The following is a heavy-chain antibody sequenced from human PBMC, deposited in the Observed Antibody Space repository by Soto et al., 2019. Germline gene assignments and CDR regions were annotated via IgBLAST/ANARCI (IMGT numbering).Heavy chain of an antibody. CDR3: ARGGGVGASTGWD. D-gene: IGHD1-26*01. CDR1: GGAFSSYA. V-gene: IGHV1-69*06. Sequence: QVQLVQSGAEVKKPGSSVKVSCKASGGAFSSYAISWVRQAPGQGLEWMGGIIPIFGTANYAQKFQGRVTLTEDKATSTAYMGLGSLRQGDTAVYYWARGGGVGASTGWDRGQGTLVTVSS. CDR2: IIPIFGTA. J-gene: IGHJ4*02.